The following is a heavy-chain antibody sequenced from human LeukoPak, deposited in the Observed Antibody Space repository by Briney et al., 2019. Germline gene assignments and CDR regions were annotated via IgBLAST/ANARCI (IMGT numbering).Heavy chain of an antibody. D-gene: IGHD1-14*01. V-gene: IGHV3-13*01. CDR2: IGTAGDT. CDR3: ARGSDTTTFDY. Sequence: GGSLRLSCAASGFTFSSYDMHWVRQAPGKGLEWVSAIGTAGDTYYPGSVKGRFTISRENAKNSLYLQMNSLRAGDTAVYYCARGSDTTTFDYWGQGTLVTVSS. CDR1: GFTFSSYD. J-gene: IGHJ4*02.